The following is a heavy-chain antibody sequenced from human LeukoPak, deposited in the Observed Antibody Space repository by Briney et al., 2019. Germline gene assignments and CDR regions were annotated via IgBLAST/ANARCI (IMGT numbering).Heavy chain of an antibody. Sequence: SETLSLTCTVSGVSISSYYWSWIRQPPGKGLEWIGYIYYSGSTNYNPSLKSRVTISVNTSKNHFSLKLSSVTAADTALYYCSRHDLDWGSFGHWGQGTLVTVSS. CDR1: GVSISSYY. CDR3: SRHDLDWGSFGH. V-gene: IGHV4-59*08. CDR2: IYYSGST. J-gene: IGHJ4*02. D-gene: IGHD3-16*01.